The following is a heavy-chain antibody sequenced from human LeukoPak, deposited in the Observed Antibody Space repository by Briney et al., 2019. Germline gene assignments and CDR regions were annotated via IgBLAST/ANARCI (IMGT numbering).Heavy chain of an antibody. V-gene: IGHV3-30*02. CDR1: GFTFSSYG. J-gene: IGHJ6*04. CDR2: IRYDGRNK. D-gene: IGHD3-10*01. Sequence: GGSLRLSCAASGFTFSSYGMHWVRQAPGKGLEWVAFIRYDGRNKYYADSVKGRFTISRDNSENTLYLQMNSLRAEDTAVYYCAKGEYYGSGGVDVWGKGTTVTISS. CDR3: AKGEYYGSGGVDV.